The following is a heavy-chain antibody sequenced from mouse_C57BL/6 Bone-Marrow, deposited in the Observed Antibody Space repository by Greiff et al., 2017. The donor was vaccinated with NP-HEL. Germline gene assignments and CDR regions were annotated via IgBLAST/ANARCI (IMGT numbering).Heavy chain of an antibody. Sequence: VQLQQSGAELVKPGASVKLSCKASGYTFTSYWMRWVKQRPGRGLEWIGRIDPNSGGTKYNEKFKSKATLTVDKPSSTAYMQLSSLTSEDSAVYYCARPLFITTVVAFDYWGQGTTLTVSS. CDR2: IDPNSGGT. CDR3: ARPLFITTVVAFDY. V-gene: IGHV1-72*01. D-gene: IGHD1-1*01. CDR1: GYTFTSYW. J-gene: IGHJ2*01.